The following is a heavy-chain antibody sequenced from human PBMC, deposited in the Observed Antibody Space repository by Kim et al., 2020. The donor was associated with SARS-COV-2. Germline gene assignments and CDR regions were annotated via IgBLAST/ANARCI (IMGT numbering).Heavy chain of an antibody. CDR3: ARAGGRYNWKNWFDP. CDR2: INHSGST. D-gene: IGHD1-20*01. V-gene: IGHV4-34*01. CDR1: GGPFSGYY. J-gene: IGHJ5*02. Sequence: SETLSLTCAVYGGPFSGYYWSWIRQPPGKGLEWIGEINHSGSTNYNPSLKSRVTISVDTSKNQFSLKLSSVTAADTAVYYCARAGGRYNWKNWFDPWGQGTLVTVSS.